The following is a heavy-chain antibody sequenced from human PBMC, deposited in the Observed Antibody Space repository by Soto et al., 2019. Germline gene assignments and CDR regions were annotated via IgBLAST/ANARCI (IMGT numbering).Heavy chain of an antibody. Sequence: GGSLRLSCAASGFTFSSYSMNWVRQAPGKGLEWVSYISSSSSTIYYADSVKGRFTISRDNAKNSLYLQMNSLRDEDTAVYYCASIVAVAAQPMWMFDYWGQGTLVTVSS. J-gene: IGHJ4*02. CDR1: GFTFSSYS. V-gene: IGHV3-48*02. CDR2: ISSSSSTI. CDR3: ASIVAVAAQPMWMFDY. D-gene: IGHD6-19*01.